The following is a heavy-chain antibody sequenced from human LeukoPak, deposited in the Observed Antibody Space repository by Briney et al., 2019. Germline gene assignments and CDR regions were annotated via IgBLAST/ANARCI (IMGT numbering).Heavy chain of an antibody. Sequence: SETLSLTCTVSGGSISSSSYYWGWIRQPPGKGLEWIGSIYYSVSTYYNPSLKSRVTISVDTSKNQFSLKVSSVTAADTAVYYCARDSPDCSSITCYKDWFDPWGQGTLVTVSS. CDR1: GGSISSSSYY. CDR2: IYYSVST. CDR3: ARDSPDCSSITCYKDWFDP. D-gene: IGHD2-2*02. V-gene: IGHV4-39*07. J-gene: IGHJ5*02.